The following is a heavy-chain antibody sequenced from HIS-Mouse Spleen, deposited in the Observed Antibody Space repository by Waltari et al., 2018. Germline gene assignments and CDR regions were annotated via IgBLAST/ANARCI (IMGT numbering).Heavy chain of an antibody. Sequence: QLQLHESGPGLVKPSETLSLTCTAYGGSISSSSYYWGWLRQPPGKGLEWIGSIYYSGSTYYNPSQKSRVTISVDTSKNQFSLKLSSVTAADTAVYYCAREIPYSSSWYDWYFDLWGRGTLVTVSS. J-gene: IGHJ2*01. V-gene: IGHV4-39*07. CDR1: GGSISSSSYY. D-gene: IGHD6-13*01. CDR2: IYYSGST. CDR3: AREIPYSSSWYDWYFDL.